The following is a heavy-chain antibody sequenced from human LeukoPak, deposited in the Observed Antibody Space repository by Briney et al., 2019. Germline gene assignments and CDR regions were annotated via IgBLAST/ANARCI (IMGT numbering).Heavy chain of an antibody. CDR2: ISYDGSNK. CDR3: ARDIGDIVVVVAAHLGGMDV. V-gene: IGHV3-30*04. D-gene: IGHD2-15*01. CDR1: GFTFSSYA. J-gene: IGHJ6*04. Sequence: GGSLRLSCAASGFTFSSYAMHWVRQAPGKGLEWVAVISYDGSNKYYADSVKGRLTISRDNSKNTLYLQMNSLRAEDTAVYYCARDIGDIVVVVAAHLGGMDVWGKGTTVTVSS.